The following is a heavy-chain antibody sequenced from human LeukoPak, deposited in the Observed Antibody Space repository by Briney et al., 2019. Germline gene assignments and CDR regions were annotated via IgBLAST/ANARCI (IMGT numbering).Heavy chain of an antibody. CDR3: ARDLSGILTGQGF. J-gene: IGHJ4*02. D-gene: IGHD3-9*01. Sequence: ASVKVSCKASGYTFTSYYMHWVRQAPGQGLEWMGIINPRGGSTSYAQKFQGRVTMTRDTSTSTVYMELSSLRSEDTAVYYCARDLSGILTGQGFWGQGTLVTVSS. CDR2: INPRGGST. V-gene: IGHV1-46*01. CDR1: GYTFTSYY.